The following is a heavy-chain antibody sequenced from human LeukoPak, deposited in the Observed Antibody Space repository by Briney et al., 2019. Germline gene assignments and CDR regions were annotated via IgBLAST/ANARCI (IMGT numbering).Heavy chain of an antibody. D-gene: IGHD6-19*01. Sequence: GGSLRLSCAASGFTFDDYGMSWVRQAPGKGLEWVSGINWNGGSTGYADSVKGRFTISRDNAKNSPYLQMNSLRAEDTALYYCARGYSSGWLYDYRGQGTLVTVSS. CDR1: GFTFDDYG. J-gene: IGHJ4*02. V-gene: IGHV3-20*04. CDR3: ARGYSSGWLYDY. CDR2: INWNGGST.